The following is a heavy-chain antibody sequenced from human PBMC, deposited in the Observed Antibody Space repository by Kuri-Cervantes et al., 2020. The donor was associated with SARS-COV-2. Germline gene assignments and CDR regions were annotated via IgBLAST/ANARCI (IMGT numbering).Heavy chain of an antibody. V-gene: IGHV1-2*02. CDR1: GYTLTGYY. Sequence: ASVKVSCKASGYTLTGYYMHWVRQAPGQGLEWMGWINPNSGGTNYAQKFQGRVTMTRDTSISTAYMELSSLRFEDAAVYYCARDSGDWDPDGFDIWGQGTMVTVSS. J-gene: IGHJ3*02. CDR3: ARDSGDWDPDGFDI. D-gene: IGHD2-21*02. CDR2: INPNSGGT.